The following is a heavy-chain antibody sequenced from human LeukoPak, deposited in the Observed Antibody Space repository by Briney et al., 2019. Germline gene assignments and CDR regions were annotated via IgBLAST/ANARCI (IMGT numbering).Heavy chain of an antibody. D-gene: IGHD4-17*01. V-gene: IGHV1-2*06. Sequence: ASVKVSCKASGYTFTGYFMHWVRQAPGQGLEWMGRINPDSGGTNYAQKFQGRVTMTGDTSISTAHMELSRLTSDDTAVYYCARGAYGAFDIWGQGTVVTVSS. CDR3: ARGAYGAFDI. J-gene: IGHJ3*02. CDR2: INPDSGGT. CDR1: GYTFTGYF.